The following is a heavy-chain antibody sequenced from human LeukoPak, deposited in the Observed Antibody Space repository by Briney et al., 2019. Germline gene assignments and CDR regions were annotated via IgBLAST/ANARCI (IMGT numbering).Heavy chain of an antibody. J-gene: IGHJ4*02. Sequence: SETLSLTCTVSGGSTSSSGYYWGWIRQPPGKGLEWIGSIDYRGSTYYNPSLRSRVTISADKSKNQFSLKLSSMTAADSAVYYCVRDRGSWRTDYWGQGTLVTVSS. CDR1: GGSTSSSGYY. D-gene: IGHD3-16*01. CDR2: IDYRGST. V-gene: IGHV4-39*01. CDR3: VRDRGSWRTDY.